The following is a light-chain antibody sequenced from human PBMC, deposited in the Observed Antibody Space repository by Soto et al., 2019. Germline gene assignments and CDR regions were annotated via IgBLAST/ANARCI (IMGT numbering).Light chain of an antibody. CDR3: SSYTSSSAPSAV. CDR2: DVS. Sequence: QSALTQPASVSGSPGQSITISCTGTSSDVGGYNYVSWYQQHPGKAPKLMIYDVSNRPSGVSNRFSGSKSGNTASLTISGLQAEDEADYFCSSYTSSSAPSAVFGGGTKLTVL. CDR1: SSDVGGYNY. J-gene: IGLJ7*01. V-gene: IGLV2-14*01.